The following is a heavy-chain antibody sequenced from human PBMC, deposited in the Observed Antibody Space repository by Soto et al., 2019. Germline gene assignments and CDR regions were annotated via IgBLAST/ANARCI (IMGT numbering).Heavy chain of an antibody. CDR3: ARDRVMRGNSYYYGMDV. J-gene: IGHJ6*02. Sequence: QVQLVQSGAEVKKPGSSVKVSCKASGGAFNKFAITWVRQAPGQGLEWMGAIIPFFSTPNYAQRLQGRVTIPADESASTSEMELSSLRSEDTAIYYCARDRVMRGNSYYYGMDVWGQGTTVTVSS. CDR2: IIPFFSTP. V-gene: IGHV1-69*12. D-gene: IGHD3-10*01. CDR1: GGAFNKFA.